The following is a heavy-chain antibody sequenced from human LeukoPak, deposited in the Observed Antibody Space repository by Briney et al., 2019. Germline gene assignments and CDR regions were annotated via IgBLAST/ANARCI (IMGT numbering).Heavy chain of an antibody. D-gene: IGHD4-17*01. J-gene: IGHJ6*02. Sequence: GASVKVSCKASGYTFTGYYMHWVRQAPGQGLEWMGWINPNSGGTNYAQKFQGRVTMTRDTSISTAYMELSSLRSEDTAVYYCARVPQTTVTSYGMDVWGQGTTVTVSS. V-gene: IGHV1-2*02. CDR2: INPNSGGT. CDR1: GYTFTGYY. CDR3: ARVPQTTVTSYGMDV.